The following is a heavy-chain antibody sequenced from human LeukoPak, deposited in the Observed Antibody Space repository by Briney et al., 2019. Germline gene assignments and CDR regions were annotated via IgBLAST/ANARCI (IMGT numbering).Heavy chain of an antibody. D-gene: IGHD5-18*01. CDR1: GFTFSNAW. V-gene: IGHV3-15*01. CDR3: TTRGYSYDGAFDI. Sequence: PGGSLRLSCAASGFTFSNAWMSWVRQAPGKGLEWVGRIKSKTDGGTTDYAAPVKGRFTISRDDSKNTLYLQMNSLKTEDTAVYYCTTRGYSYDGAFDIWGQGTMVTVSS. J-gene: IGHJ3*02. CDR2: IKSKTDGGTT.